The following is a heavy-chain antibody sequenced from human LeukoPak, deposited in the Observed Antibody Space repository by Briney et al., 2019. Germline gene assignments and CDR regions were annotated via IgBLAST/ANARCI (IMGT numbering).Heavy chain of an antibody. Sequence: PSETLSLTCTVSGGSISSSSYYWGWIRQPPGKGLEWIGSIYSSGSTYYNPSLKSRVTISVDTSKNQFSLKLSSVTAADTAVYYCARQGSASSGYYYGRIDYFDYWGQGTLVTVSS. J-gene: IGHJ4*02. V-gene: IGHV4-39*01. CDR1: GGSISSSSYY. CDR3: ARQGSASSGYYYGRIDYFDY. D-gene: IGHD3-22*01. CDR2: IYSSGST.